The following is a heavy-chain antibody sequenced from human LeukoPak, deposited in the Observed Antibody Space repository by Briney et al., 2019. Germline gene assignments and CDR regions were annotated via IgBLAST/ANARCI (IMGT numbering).Heavy chain of an antibody. CDR3: AREGLDDAFDI. CDR1: GFTFSSYW. J-gene: IGHJ3*02. Sequence: GGSLRLSCAASGFTFSSYWMSWVRQAPGKGLEWVANIKQDGSEKCYVDSVKGRFTISRDNAKNSLYLQMNSLRAEDTAVYYCAREGLDDAFDIWGQGTIVTVSS. V-gene: IGHV3-7*01. CDR2: IKQDGSEK. D-gene: IGHD6-19*01.